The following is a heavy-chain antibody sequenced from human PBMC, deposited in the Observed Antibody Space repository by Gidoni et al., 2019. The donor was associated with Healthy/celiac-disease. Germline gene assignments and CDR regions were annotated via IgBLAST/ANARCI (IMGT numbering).Heavy chain of an antibody. Sequence: EVQLLESGGGLVQPGGSLRLSCAASGFTFSSYAMSWVRQAPGKGLEWVSAISGSGGSTYSADAVKGRFTISRDNSKNTLYLQMTSLRAEDTAVYYCAKDGGFYDYVWGSYRYPGPFDYWGQGTLVTVSS. CDR1: GFTFSSYA. D-gene: IGHD3-16*02. CDR2: ISGSGGST. V-gene: IGHV3-23*01. J-gene: IGHJ4*02. CDR3: AKDGGFYDYVWGSYRYPGPFDY.